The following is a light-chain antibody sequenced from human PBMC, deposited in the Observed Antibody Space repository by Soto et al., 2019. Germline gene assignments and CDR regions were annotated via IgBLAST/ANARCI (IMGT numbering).Light chain of an antibody. CDR3: QQYHHWWT. Sequence: EVVMTQSPATLSVSPGERATLSCRASQRVSTNLAWYQQKPGQAPRLLIYGAFTRATGIPARFSGSGSGTEFTLTISSLQSEDIAVYYCQQYHHWWTFGQGTKVEIK. J-gene: IGKJ1*01. V-gene: IGKV3-15*01. CDR1: QRVSTN. CDR2: GAF.